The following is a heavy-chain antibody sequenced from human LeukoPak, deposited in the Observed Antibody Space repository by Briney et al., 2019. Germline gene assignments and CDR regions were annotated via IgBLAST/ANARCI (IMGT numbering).Heavy chain of an antibody. D-gene: IGHD2-15*01. CDR2: INHSGST. V-gene: IGHV4-34*01. CDR1: GGSFSGYY. J-gene: IGHJ4*02. CDR3: AGGPTYCSGGSCDFARSGRGFDY. Sequence: PSETLSLTCAVYGGSFSGYYWSWIRQPPGKGLELIRAINHSGSTNYNPSPKSRVTISVDTSKDQFSLKMRSVAEADTAVYYCAGGPTYCSGGSCDFARSGRGFDYWGKGTLVTVS.